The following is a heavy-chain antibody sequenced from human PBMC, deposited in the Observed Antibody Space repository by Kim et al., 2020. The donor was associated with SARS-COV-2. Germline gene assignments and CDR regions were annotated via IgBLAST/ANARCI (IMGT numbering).Heavy chain of an antibody. V-gene: IGHV1-2*02. CDR3: ARASVEQWLVPDY. Sequence: AQKFQGRVTLTRDTSISTAYMELSRLRSDDTAVYYCARASVEQWLVPDYWGQGTLVTVSS. J-gene: IGHJ4*02. D-gene: IGHD6-19*01.